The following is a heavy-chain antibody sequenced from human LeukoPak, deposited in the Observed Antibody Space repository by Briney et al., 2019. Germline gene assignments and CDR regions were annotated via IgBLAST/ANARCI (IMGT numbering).Heavy chain of an antibody. D-gene: IGHD5-18*01. CDR3: AREDRRYTYGQLIRWFDP. CDR2: ISGYNGDT. J-gene: IGHJ5*02. V-gene: IGHV1-18*01. Sequence: GASVKVSCKPFNYTFTSYGVSWVRQAPGQGLEWMGWISGYNGDTKYAQKFQDRVTMTTDTSTSTAYMELKSLRSDDTAVYYCAREDRRYTYGQLIRWFDPWGQGTLVTVSS. CDR1: NYTFTSYG.